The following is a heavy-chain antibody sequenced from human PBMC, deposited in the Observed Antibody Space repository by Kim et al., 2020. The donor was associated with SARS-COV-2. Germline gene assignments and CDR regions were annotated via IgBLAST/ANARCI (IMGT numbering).Heavy chain of an antibody. CDR1: GTSISGDDYY. J-gene: IGHJ4*02. Sequence: TLSLTCKVSGTSISGDDYYWSWIRQVPGKGLEWIGYIDHTGNTDYNPSLKSRVVMSIDMSKNYFSLKMTSVTAADTAVYFCAREGPSGDVDHWGQGTL. CDR3: AREGPSGDVDH. V-gene: IGHV4-30-4*01. CDR2: IDHTGNT. D-gene: IGHD4-17*01.